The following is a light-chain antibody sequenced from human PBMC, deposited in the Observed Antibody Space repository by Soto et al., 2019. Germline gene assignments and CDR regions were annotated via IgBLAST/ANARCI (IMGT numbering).Light chain of an antibody. Sequence: EIVLTQSRGTLSLSPGERATLSCRASQSVSSSYLAWYQQKPGQAPRLLIYGASSRATGIPDRFSGSGSGTDFTLTISRLEPEDFAVYYCQQYLFGQGTKV. CDR3: QQYL. CDR1: QSVSSSY. V-gene: IGKV3-20*01. J-gene: IGKJ1*01. CDR2: GAS.